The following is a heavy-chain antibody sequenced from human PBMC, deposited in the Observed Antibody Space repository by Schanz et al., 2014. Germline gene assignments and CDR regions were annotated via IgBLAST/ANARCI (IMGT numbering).Heavy chain of an antibody. CDR3: ARGGGPEDVFDI. CDR1: GYTFTGYY. V-gene: IGHV1-69*04. Sequence: QVQLVQSGAEVKKPGASVKVSCKASGYTFTGYYMHWVRQAPGQGLEWMGRIIPIHGIVNYAQRFQDRVRITADKSTSTAYMELSSLRSDDTAVYYCARGGGPEDVFDIWGQGTILTVSS. CDR2: IIPIHGIV. D-gene: IGHD5-12*01. J-gene: IGHJ3*02.